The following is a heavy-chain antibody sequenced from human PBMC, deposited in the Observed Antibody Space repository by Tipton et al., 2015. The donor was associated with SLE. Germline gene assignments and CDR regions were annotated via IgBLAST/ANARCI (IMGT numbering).Heavy chain of an antibody. CDR1: GFTFSSYA. CDR3: TREGVLTEDGFDI. Sequence: SLRLSCAASGFTFSSYAMHWVRQAPGKGLEWVAVISYDGSNKYYADSVKGRFTISRDNSKNTLYLQMSSLRAEDTAVYYCTREGVLTEDGFDIWGQGTMVSVSS. V-gene: IGHV3-30*14. CDR2: ISYDGSNK. J-gene: IGHJ3*02. D-gene: IGHD4-23*01.